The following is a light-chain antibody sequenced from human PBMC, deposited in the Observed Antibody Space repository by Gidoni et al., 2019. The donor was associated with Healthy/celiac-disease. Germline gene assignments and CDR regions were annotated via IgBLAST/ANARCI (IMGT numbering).Light chain of an antibody. J-gene: IGKJ1*01. Sequence: EIVMKQSPATLSVSPGERATLSCRASQIVSSHLAWYQQKPGQAPRLLIYGASTRATGIPARFSGSGSGTEFTLTISSLQSEDFAVYYCQQYDNWPWTFGQGTKVEIK. CDR3: QQYDNWPWT. CDR2: GAS. CDR1: QIVSSH. V-gene: IGKV3-15*01.